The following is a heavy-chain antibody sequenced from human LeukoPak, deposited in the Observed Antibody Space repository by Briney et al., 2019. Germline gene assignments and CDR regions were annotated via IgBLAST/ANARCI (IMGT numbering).Heavy chain of an antibody. Sequence: SETLSLTCTVSGGSISSYYGSWIRQPPGKGLEWIGEIDHSGRTNSNASLKSRVTISVDVSKNQFSLRLTSVTAADTAVYYCARKSIATAGRKPYDYWDQGTLVTVSS. J-gene: IGHJ4*02. D-gene: IGHD6-13*01. CDR3: ARKSIATAGRKPYDY. CDR2: IDHSGRT. CDR1: GGSISSYY. V-gene: IGHV4-34*01.